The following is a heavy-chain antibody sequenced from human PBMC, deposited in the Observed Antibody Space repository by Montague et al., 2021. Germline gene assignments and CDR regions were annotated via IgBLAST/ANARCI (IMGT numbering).Heavy chain of an antibody. D-gene: IGHD3-22*01. J-gene: IGHJ4*02. V-gene: IGHV3-74*01. CDR2: IKPDGSCI. CDR1: GFTFSSYG. CDR3: VRDQVDYYDSPGDDFDY. Sequence: SLRLSCAASGFTFSSYGMHWVRQVPGKGLVWVSRIKPDGSCISYADSVKGRFIISRDNAKNTLSLQMNSLRADDTAVYYCVRDQVDYYDSPGDDFDYWGQGTLVTVSS.